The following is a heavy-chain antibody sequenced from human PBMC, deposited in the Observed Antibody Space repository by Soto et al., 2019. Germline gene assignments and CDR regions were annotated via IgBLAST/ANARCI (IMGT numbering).Heavy chain of an antibody. V-gene: IGHV4-31*03. Sequence: PSETLSLTCTVSGDSINSGDYYWSWIRQHPGKGLEWIGYIFYNGGTYYNPSLKRRLNISLGTSESQFSLKLSSVTAADTAVYYCARVVPYGLFHYYYYYGMDVWGQGTKVTVSS. CDR2: IFYNGGT. CDR1: GDSINSGDYY. D-gene: IGHD3-10*01. J-gene: IGHJ6*02. CDR3: ARVVPYGLFHYYYYYGMDV.